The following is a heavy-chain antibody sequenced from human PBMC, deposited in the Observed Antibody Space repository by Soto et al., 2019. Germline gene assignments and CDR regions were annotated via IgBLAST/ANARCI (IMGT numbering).Heavy chain of an antibody. CDR2: VYYSGTT. J-gene: IGHJ5*02. Sequence: QMQLQESGPGLVKPSETLSLTCTVSGGSISIRDYYWGWIRQPPGKGLEWIGSVYYSGTTYYNPSLKSRVTISVDTSKNQFSLKVNSVTAADTAVYYCARESRYNWFDPWGQGTLVTVSS. V-gene: IGHV4-39*02. CDR3: ARESRYNWFDP. CDR1: GGSISIRDYY.